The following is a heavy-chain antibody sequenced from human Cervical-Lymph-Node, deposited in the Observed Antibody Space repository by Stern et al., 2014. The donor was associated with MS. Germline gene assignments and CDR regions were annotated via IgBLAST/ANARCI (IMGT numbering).Heavy chain of an antibody. V-gene: IGHV3-53*01. Sequence: VQLVESGGGLIQPGGSLRLSCAAPGFTVSNNYMSWVRQAPGKGLEWVSLIYTDDSTYYAGSVNGRFTISRDSSKNKLFLQMNSLRAEDTAVYYCARAIFGVNTAAMAQDAFDTWGQGTMVTVSS. CDR3: ARAIFGVNTAAMAQDAFDT. CDR2: IYTDDST. CDR1: GFTVSNNY. J-gene: IGHJ3*02. D-gene: IGHD3-3*01.